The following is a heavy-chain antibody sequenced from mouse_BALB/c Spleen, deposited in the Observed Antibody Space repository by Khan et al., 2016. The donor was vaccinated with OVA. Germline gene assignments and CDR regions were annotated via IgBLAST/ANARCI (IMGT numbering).Heavy chain of an antibody. J-gene: IGHJ4*01. D-gene: IGHD2-10*01. CDR1: GFSLTNYG. CDR3: ARQPYYHYNIMDY. CDR2: IWSDGST. V-gene: IGHV2-6-1*01. Sequence: QVQLKQSGPGLAAPSQSLSITCTISGFSLTNYGVHWVRQPPGKGLEWLVVIWSDGSTHYTSVLQSRLTVTKDNYQSQVFLKMNSLQTDDTAIYFCARQPYYHYNIMDYWGQGTSVTVSS.